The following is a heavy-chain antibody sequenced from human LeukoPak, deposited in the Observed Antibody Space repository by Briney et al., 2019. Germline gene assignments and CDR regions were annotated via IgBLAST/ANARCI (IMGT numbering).Heavy chain of an antibody. CDR3: ARGLGEFYFDL. CDR2: IWYDGSKK. Sequence: GRSLRLSCAASGMTFSSYGMHWVRQAPGKGLEWVAVIWYDGSKKYYADSVKGRFTISRDNSKNTLYLQMNSLRAEDTAVYYCARGLGEFYFDLWGQGTLVTVSS. V-gene: IGHV3-33*01. CDR1: GMTFSSYG. D-gene: IGHD3-16*01. J-gene: IGHJ4*02.